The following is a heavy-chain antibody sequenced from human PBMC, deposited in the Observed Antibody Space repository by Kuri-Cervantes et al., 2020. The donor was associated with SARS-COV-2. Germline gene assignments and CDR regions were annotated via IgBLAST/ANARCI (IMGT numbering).Heavy chain of an antibody. CDR2: INPNSGGT. D-gene: IGHD3-10*01. J-gene: IGHJ3*02. CDR1: GYTFTGYY. CDR3: AKDYRITMVRVGAFDI. V-gene: IGHV1-2*02. Sequence: ASVKVSCKASGYTFTGYYMHWVRQAPGQGLEWMGWINPNSGGTNYAQKFQGRVTMTRDTSISTAYMELSRLRSDDTAVYYCAKDYRITMVRVGAFDIWGQGTMVTVSS.